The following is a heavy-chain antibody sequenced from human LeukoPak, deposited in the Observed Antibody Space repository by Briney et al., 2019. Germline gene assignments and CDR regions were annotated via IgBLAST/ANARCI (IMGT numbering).Heavy chain of an antibody. D-gene: IGHD3-22*01. CDR3: ARGTRPTVVVIKVSLGY. Sequence: ASVKVSCKASGYTFTGYYMHWVRQAPGQGLEWMGWINPNSGGTNYSQKFQGRVTMTRDTSISTAYMELSRLRSDDTAVYYCARGTRPTVVVIKVSLGYWGQGTLVTVSS. J-gene: IGHJ4*02. CDR2: INPNSGGT. CDR1: GYTFTGYY. V-gene: IGHV1-2*02.